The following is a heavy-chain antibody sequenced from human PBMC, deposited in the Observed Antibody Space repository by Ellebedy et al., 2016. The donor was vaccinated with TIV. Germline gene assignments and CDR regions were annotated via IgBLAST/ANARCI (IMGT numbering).Heavy chain of an antibody. CDR2: IYGGGTI. CDR3: ALKGPYDSGWPFDY. J-gene: IGHJ4*02. V-gene: IGHV3-53*01. D-gene: IGHD6-19*01. Sequence: GESLKISCAASGFTVSSNFMTWVRQAPGQGLEWVAVIYGGGTIRYAHSVKGRFTISRDNSKNTVDLQMNSLRADDTAVYYCALKGPYDSGWPFDYWGQGTLATVSP. CDR1: GFTVSSNF.